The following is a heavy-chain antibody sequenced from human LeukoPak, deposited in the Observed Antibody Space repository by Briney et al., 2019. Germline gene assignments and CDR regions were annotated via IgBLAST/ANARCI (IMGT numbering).Heavy chain of an antibody. CDR3: AKGGSVQLLWFGELFFNYYMDV. J-gene: IGHJ6*03. V-gene: IGHV3-23*01. D-gene: IGHD3-10*01. Sequence: GGSLRLSCAASGFTFSSYAMSWVRQAPGKGLEWVSSISISGGTTYYADSVKGRFTIYRDNSKNTLYLQMNSLRAEDTAVYYCAKGGSVQLLWFGELFFNYYMDVWGKGTTVTISS. CDR1: GFTFSSYA. CDR2: ISISGGTT.